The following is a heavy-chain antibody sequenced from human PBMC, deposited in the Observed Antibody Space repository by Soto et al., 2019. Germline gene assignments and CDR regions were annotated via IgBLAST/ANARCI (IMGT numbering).Heavy chain of an antibody. CDR3: ARTLKLYHDFWSGPSGGWFDP. J-gene: IGHJ5*02. CDR1: GGTFSSYA. V-gene: IGHV1-69*13. Sequence: GASVKVSCKASGGTFSSYAISWVRQAPGQGLEWMGGIIPIFGTANYAQKFQGRVTVTADESTSTAYMELSSLRSEDTAVYYCARTLKLYHDFWSGPSGGWFDPWGQGTLVTVSS. D-gene: IGHD3-3*01. CDR2: IIPIFGTA.